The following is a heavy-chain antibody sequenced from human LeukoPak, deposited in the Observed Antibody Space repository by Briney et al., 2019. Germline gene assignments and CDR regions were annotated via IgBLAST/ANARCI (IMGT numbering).Heavy chain of an antibody. Sequence: GGSLRLSCAASGFTFSSYEMNWVRQAPGKGLEWVSYISSSGSTIYYADSVKGRFTISRDNAKNSLYLQMNSLRAEGTAVYYCASAPSNYYDSSGDYWGQGTLVTVSS. CDR2: ISSSGSTI. CDR3: ASAPSNYYDSSGDY. D-gene: IGHD3-22*01. V-gene: IGHV3-48*03. CDR1: GFTFSSYE. J-gene: IGHJ4*02.